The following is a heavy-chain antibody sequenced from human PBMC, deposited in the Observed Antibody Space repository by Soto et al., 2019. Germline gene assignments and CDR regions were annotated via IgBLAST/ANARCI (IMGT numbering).Heavy chain of an antibody. Sequence: QVQLVQSGAEVKKPGASVKVSCKTSGYTFTSYDISWVRQATGQGLEWMGWMNPNSGNTGYAQKFQGRVTMTMNTSISTAYMDLSSLRSEDTAVYYCAREVVSRGMYVWDQGTTVTVSS. J-gene: IGHJ6*02. V-gene: IGHV1-8*01. CDR2: MNPNSGNT. CDR3: AREVVSRGMYV. CDR1: GYTFTSYD. D-gene: IGHD3-22*01.